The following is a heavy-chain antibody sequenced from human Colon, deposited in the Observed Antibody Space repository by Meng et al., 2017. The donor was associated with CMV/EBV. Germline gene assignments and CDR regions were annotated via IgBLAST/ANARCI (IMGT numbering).Heavy chain of an antibody. CDR3: ARGNPKTIFGVVFDY. J-gene: IGHJ4*02. CDR2: IYYSGST. V-gene: IGHV4-59*01. Sequence: LRLSCTVSGGSISSYYWSWIRQPPGKGLEWIGYIYYSGSTNYNPSLKSRVTISVDTSKNQFSLKLSSVTAADTAVYYCARGNPKTIFGVVFDYWGQGTLVTVSS. D-gene: IGHD3-3*01. CDR1: GGSISSYY.